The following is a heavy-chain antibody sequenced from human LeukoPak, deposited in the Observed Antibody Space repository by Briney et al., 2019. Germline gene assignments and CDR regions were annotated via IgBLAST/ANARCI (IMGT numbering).Heavy chain of an antibody. CDR2: INHSGST. Sequence: SETLSLTCAVYGGSFSGYYWSWIRQPPGKGLEWIGEINHSGSTNYNPSLKSRVTISVDTSKNQFSLKLSSVTAADTAVCYCARVGAVKVFDYWGQGTLVTVSS. D-gene: IGHD4-17*01. J-gene: IGHJ4*02. CDR3: ARVGAVKVFDY. V-gene: IGHV4-34*01. CDR1: GGSFSGYY.